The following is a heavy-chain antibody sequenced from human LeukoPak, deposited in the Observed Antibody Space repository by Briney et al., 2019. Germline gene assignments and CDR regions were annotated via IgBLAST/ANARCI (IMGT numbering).Heavy chain of an antibody. V-gene: IGHV1-18*01. Sequence: GASVKVSCKTSGYIFAHNGISWVRQAPGQGPEWMGWISAYNGDTNYAQNFQGRVTMTRDTSTSTVYMELRSLRSDDTAVYYCARVYYYYGMDVWGQGTTVTVSS. CDR3: ARVYYYYGMDV. J-gene: IGHJ6*02. CDR1: GYIFAHNG. CDR2: ISAYNGDT.